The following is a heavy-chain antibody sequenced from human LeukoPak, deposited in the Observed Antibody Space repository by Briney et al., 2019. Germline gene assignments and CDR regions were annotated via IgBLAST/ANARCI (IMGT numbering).Heavy chain of an antibody. CDR1: GGTFNSYA. Sequence: SVKVSCKASGGTFNSYAISWVRQAPGQGLEWMGGIIPIFGTANYAQKFQGRVTITADESTSTAYMELSSLRSEDTAVYYCARVIQLPNEYFQHWGQGTLVTVSS. CDR2: IIPIFGTA. J-gene: IGHJ1*01. V-gene: IGHV1-69*13. CDR3: ARVIQLPNEYFQH. D-gene: IGHD2-2*01.